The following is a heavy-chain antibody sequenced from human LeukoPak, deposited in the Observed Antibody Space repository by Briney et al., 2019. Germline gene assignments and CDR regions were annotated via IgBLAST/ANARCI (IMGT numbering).Heavy chain of an antibody. V-gene: IGHV3-11*01. CDR2: LSNSGSDI. CDR3: ARGHWGLDY. CDR1: GFSFSDHY. J-gene: IGHJ4*02. D-gene: IGHD7-27*01. Sequence: GGSLRLSCVVSGFSFSDHYMTWIRQAPGKGLEYISYLSNSGSDIFHADSVKGRFSISRDNAKNSGYLQMNSLRVEDTAVYYCARGHWGLDYWGQGTPVTVSP.